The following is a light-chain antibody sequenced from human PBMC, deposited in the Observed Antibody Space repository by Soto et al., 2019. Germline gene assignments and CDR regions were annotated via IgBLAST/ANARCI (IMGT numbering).Light chain of an antibody. J-gene: IGLJ2*01. V-gene: IGLV3-21*02. CDR3: QVWDSSTDQNVV. CDR1: KIGTKS. Sequence: SYELTQPPSVSVAPGQTARITCGGNKIGTKSEHWYQQKPDQAPVPVVFDDSDRPSGIPERCSGSNSGNTATLTISRVEAGDDADYYCQVWDSSTDQNVVFGGGTKLTVL. CDR2: DDS.